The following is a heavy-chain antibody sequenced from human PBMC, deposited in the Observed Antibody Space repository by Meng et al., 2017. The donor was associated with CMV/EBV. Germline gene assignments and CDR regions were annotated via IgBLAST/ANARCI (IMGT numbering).Heavy chain of an antibody. V-gene: IGHV3-30-3*01. CDR1: GCTFGSYA. CDR3: ARGISKRDWFDP. J-gene: IGHJ5*02. CDR2: ISYDGSNK. D-gene: IGHD6-13*01. Sequence: SCEASGCTFGSYAMHWDRQAPGEGLEWVAVISYDGSNKYYADSVKGRFTISRDNSKNTLYLQMNSLRAEDTAVYYCARGISKRDWFDPWGQGTLVTVSS.